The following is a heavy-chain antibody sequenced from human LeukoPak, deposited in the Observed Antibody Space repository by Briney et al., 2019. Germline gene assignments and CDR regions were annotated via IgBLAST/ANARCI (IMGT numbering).Heavy chain of an antibody. D-gene: IGHD6-25*01. V-gene: IGHV4-4*02. CDR2: IYHSGST. J-gene: IGHJ5*02. CDR3: ARQGPGISATGFDP. Sequence: PSGTLSLTCAVSGGSISSSNWWSWVRQPPGKGLEWIGEIYHSGSTNYNPSLKSRVTISVDKSKNQFSLKLSSVTAADTAVYYCARQGPGISATGFDPWGQGTLVTVSS. CDR1: GGSISSSNW.